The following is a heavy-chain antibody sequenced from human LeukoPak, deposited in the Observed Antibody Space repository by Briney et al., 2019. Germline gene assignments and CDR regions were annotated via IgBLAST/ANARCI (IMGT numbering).Heavy chain of an antibody. Sequence: GGSLRLSCAASGFNFRNYTMTWVRQAPGKGLEWVSAISGSGGSTYYADSVKGRFTISRDNSKNTLYLQMNRLRDEDTALFYCAKEVKDTGYYHLDNWGQGTLVTVSS. V-gene: IGHV3-23*01. CDR1: GFNFRNYT. CDR2: ISGSGGST. J-gene: IGHJ4*02. CDR3: AKEVKDTGYYHLDN. D-gene: IGHD3-3*01.